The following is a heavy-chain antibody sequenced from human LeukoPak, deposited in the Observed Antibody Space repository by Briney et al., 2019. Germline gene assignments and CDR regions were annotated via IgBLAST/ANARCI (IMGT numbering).Heavy chain of an antibody. CDR1: GYTFSAYV. D-gene: IGHD3-22*01. V-gene: IGHV3-30*04. CDR2: ISYDGSNK. CDR3: NSARYYYDALVSR. Sequence: SCKASGYTFSAYVIHWVRQAPGKGLEWVAVISYDGSNKYYADSVKGRFTISRDNSKNTLYLQMNSLRAEDTAVYYCNSARYYYDALVSRWGQGTLVTVSS. J-gene: IGHJ4*02.